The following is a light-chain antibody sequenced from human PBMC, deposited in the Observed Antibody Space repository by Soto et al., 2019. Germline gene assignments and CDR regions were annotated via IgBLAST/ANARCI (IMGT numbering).Light chain of an antibody. V-gene: IGLV2-14*01. CDR1: SSDVGTYNY. CDR2: DVS. CDR3: SSYTSSKSRI. J-gene: IGLJ2*01. Sequence: QSVLTQPASVSGSPGQSITISCTGTSSDVGTYNYVSWYQQHPGEAPKLIIYDVSNRPSGVSIRFSGSKSGNTASLTISGLQAEDEADYYCSSYTSSKSRIFGGGTKVTVL.